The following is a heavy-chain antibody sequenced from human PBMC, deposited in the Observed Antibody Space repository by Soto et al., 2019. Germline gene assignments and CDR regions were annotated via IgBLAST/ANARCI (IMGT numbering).Heavy chain of an antibody. CDR2: IYYSGTT. V-gene: IGHV4-30-2*03. CDR3: ARHDSSGYYWFNAFDI. D-gene: IGHD3-22*01. Sequence: SETLSLTCAVSVGSISSGGYSWSWIRQPPGKGLEWIGNIYYSGTTYYNPSLKSRVTISVDTSKNQFSLKLSSVTAADTAVYYCARHDSSGYYWFNAFDIWGQGTMVT. CDR1: VGSISSGGYS. J-gene: IGHJ3*02.